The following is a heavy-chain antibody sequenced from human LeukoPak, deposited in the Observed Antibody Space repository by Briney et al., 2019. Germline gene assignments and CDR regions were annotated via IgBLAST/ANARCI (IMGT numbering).Heavy chain of an antibody. V-gene: IGHV3-21*01. CDR1: GLTFSSHW. D-gene: IGHD1-1*01. CDR3: ARGPITTTGIFDY. CDR2: ISSSSNYI. J-gene: IGHJ4*02. Sequence: GGSLRLSCAASGLTFSSHWMHWVRQAPGKGLVWVSSISSSSNYIYYADSVKGRFTISRDNAKNSLYLQMNSLRAEDSAVYYCARGPITTTGIFDYWGQGTLVTVSS.